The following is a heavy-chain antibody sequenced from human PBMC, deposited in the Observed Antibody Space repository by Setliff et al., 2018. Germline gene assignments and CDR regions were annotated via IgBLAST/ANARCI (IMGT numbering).Heavy chain of an antibody. CDR3: ARGQQLLTGDFKY. D-gene: IGHD1-26*01. CDR1: GYTFTGYY. V-gene: IGHV1-2*02. Sequence: ASVKVSCKASGYTFTGYYIHWVRQAPGQGIEWMGWINPNSGDTNYAQKFQGRVTVTRDTSITTAYMEVSRMRSDDTAVYYCARGQQLLTGDFKYWGQGTLVTVSS. CDR2: INPNSGDT. J-gene: IGHJ4*02.